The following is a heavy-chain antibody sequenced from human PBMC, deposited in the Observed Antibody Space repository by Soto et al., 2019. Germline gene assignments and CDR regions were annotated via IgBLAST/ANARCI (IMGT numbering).Heavy chain of an antibody. J-gene: IGHJ4*02. Sequence: GGSRRLSCVGSGFTVSSYVMHWVRQAPGKGLECVAVISDTGSSHYYAASVEGRFTISRENSKNTLSLHMDRLRVEDTAVYYCAKDRGGDCPDNSCYFGADYWGQGTPVTVSS. CDR1: GFTVSSYV. CDR3: AKDRGGDCPDNSCYFGADY. CDR2: ISDTGSSH. V-gene: IGHV3-30*18. D-gene: IGHD2-2*01.